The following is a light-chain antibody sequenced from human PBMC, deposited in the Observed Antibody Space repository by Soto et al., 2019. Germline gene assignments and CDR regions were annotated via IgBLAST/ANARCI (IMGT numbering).Light chain of an antibody. CDR1: QTFIKF. Sequence: EIVWTQSQAPLPFSPGERATLSCRAGQTFIKFLAWYQQKPGQAPRLIVYDASKRAPGIPARFIGSGSGTDFTLTVSSLEPEDFALYYCQQRSGWPTFGQGTKVEI. J-gene: IGKJ1*01. CDR3: QQRSGWPT. CDR2: DAS. V-gene: IGKV3-11*01.